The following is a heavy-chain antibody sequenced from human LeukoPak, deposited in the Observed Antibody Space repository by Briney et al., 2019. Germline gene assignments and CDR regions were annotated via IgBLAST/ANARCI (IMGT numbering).Heavy chain of an antibody. CDR2: ISAYNGNT. CDR3: ARVAHYDFWSGYPYYYYYMDV. CDR1: GGTFSSYA. D-gene: IGHD3-3*01. J-gene: IGHJ6*03. V-gene: IGHV1-18*01. Sequence: EASVKVSCKASGGTFSSYAISWVRQAPGQGLEWMGWISAYNGNTNYAQKLQGRVTMTTDTSTSTAYMELRSLRSDDTAVYYCARVAHYDFWSGYPYYYYYMDVWGKGTTVTVSS.